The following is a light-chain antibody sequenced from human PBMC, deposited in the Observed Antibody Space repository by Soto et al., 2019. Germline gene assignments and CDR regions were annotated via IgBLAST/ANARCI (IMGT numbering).Light chain of an antibody. Sequence: QSVLTQPASVSGSPGQSITISCTGTSSDVGGYNYVSWYQQHPGKAPKLIIYEVSNRPSGVSNRFSGSKSGNTASLTISGLQAEDEANYYCSSFTTRSTLVFGGGTKSPS. CDR3: SSFTTRSTLV. CDR1: SSDVGGYNY. V-gene: IGLV2-14*01. J-gene: IGLJ3*02. CDR2: EVS.